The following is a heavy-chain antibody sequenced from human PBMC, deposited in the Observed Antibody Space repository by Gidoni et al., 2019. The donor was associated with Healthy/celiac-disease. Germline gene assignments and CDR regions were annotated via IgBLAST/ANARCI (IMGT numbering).Heavy chain of an antibody. CDR2: ISSSSSYI. J-gene: IGHJ4*02. V-gene: IGHV3-21*01. Sequence: EVQLVESGGGLVKPGGSLRLSCAACGFTFSSCSMNWVRQAPGKGLEWVSSISSSSSYIYYADSVKGRFTISRDNAKNSLYLQMNSLRAEDTAVYYCARDAGGYFDYWGQGTLVTVSS. D-gene: IGHD2-15*01. CDR1: GFTFSSCS. CDR3: ARDAGGYFDY.